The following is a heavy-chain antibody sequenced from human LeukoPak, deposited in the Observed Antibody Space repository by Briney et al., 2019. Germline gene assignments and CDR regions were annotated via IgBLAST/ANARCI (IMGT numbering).Heavy chain of an antibody. CDR2: IFDSGST. J-gene: IGHJ6*02. CDR3: ARRVATSSPLYYYGMDV. D-gene: IGHD5-12*01. V-gene: IGHV4-59*08. CDR1: GGSISSYY. Sequence: SETLSLTCTVSGGSISSYYWTWIRQPPGKGLEWIGYIFDSGSTNYSPSLKSRVTISLDTSKNQFSLKLSSVTAADTAVYYCARRVATSSPLYYYGMDVWGQGTAVTV.